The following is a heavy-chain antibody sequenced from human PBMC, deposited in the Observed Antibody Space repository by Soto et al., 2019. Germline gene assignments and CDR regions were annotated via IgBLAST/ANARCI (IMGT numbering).Heavy chain of an antibody. CDR2: IYWDDDK. Sequence: QITLKESGPTLVKPTQTLTLTCTFSGFSLSTSGVGVGWIRQPPGKALEGLALIYWDDDKRYSPSLKSRRTITQDTPKNQVVLTMTNMDPVDTATYYCYYYYYGMDVWGQGTTVTVSS. CDR1: GFSLSTSGVG. CDR3: YYYYYGMDV. V-gene: IGHV2-5*02. J-gene: IGHJ6*02.